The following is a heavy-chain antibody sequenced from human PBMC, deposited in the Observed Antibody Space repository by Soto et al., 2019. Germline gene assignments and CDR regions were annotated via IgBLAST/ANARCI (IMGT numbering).Heavy chain of an antibody. CDR3: VRTSSY. D-gene: IGHD2-2*01. Sequence: LRLSCPAPDFPFIGNEMNWVRQAPGKGLEWVSVLYGGGTTHYSDSVKGRFTISRDNSKNTVFLQMNSLRAEDTAVYYCVRTSSYWGQGTRVTVSS. V-gene: IGHV3-53*01. CDR2: LYGGGTT. J-gene: IGHJ4*02. CDR1: DFPFIGNE.